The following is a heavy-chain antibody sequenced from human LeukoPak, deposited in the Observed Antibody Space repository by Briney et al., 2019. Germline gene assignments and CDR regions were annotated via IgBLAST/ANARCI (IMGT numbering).Heavy chain of an antibody. D-gene: IGHD2-2*01. V-gene: IGHV3-48*01. CDR2: IRSSSSTI. CDR1: GFTFSSYS. J-gene: IGHJ4*02. Sequence: GGSLRLSCAASGFTFSSYSMNWVRQAPGKGLEWVSYIRSSSSTIYYADSVKGRFTISRDNAKNSLYLQMNSLRAEDTAVYYCAREGDCSSTSCYLHYWGQGTLVTVSS. CDR3: AREGDCSSTSCYLHY.